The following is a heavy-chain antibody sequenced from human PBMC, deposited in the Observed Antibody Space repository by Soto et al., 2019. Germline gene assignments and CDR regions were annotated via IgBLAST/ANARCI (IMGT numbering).Heavy chain of an antibody. CDR3: AGSIAAAHPNPHYYYYGMDV. J-gene: IGHJ6*02. CDR2: IYHSGST. CDR1: GGSISSSNW. Sequence: SETLSLTCAVSGGSISSSNWWSWVRQPPGKGLEWIGEIYHSGSTNYNPSLKSRVTISVDKSKNQFSLKLSSVTAADTAVYYCAGSIAAAHPNPHYYYYGMDVWGQGTTVTV. D-gene: IGHD6-13*01. V-gene: IGHV4-4*02.